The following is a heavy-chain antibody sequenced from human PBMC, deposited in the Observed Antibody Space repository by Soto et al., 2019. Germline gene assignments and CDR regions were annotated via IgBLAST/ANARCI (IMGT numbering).Heavy chain of an antibody. CDR2: INAGNGNT. V-gene: IGHV1-3*01. J-gene: IGHJ4*02. CDR1: GYTFTSYA. CDR3: ARERTTVTMREYYFDY. Sequence: GASVKVSCKASGYTFTSYAMHWVRQAPGQRLEWMGWINAGNGNTKYSQKFQGRVTITRDTSASTAYMELSSLRSEDTAVYYCARERTTVTMREYYFDYWGQGTLVTVSS. D-gene: IGHD4-17*01.